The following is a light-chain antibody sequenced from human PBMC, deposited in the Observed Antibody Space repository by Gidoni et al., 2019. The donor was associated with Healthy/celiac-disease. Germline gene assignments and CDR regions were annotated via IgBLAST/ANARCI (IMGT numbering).Light chain of an antibody. V-gene: IGKV4-1*01. Sequence: DIVMTQSPDSLAVSLGERATINCKSSQSVLYSSNNKNYIAWYQQKTGQPPKLLMYWASTRESGVPDRFSGSGSGTDFTLTISSLQAEDVAVYYCQQYYSTPFTFGPGTKVEIK. CDR2: WAS. CDR3: QQYYSTPFT. J-gene: IGKJ3*01. CDR1: QSVLYSSNNKNY.